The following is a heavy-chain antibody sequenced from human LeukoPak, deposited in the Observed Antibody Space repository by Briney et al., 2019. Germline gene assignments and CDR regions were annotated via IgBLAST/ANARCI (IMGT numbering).Heavy chain of an antibody. Sequence: GGSLRLSCAASGFTFSSYAMHWVRRAPGKGLEWVAVMSYDGSNKYYADSVKGRFTISRDNSKNTLYLQMNSLRAEDTAVYYCARPSYGGYALYYYGMDVWGQGTTVTVSS. D-gene: IGHD5-12*01. CDR1: GFTFSSYA. J-gene: IGHJ6*02. CDR3: ARPSYGGYALYYYGMDV. CDR2: MSYDGSNK. V-gene: IGHV3-30-3*01.